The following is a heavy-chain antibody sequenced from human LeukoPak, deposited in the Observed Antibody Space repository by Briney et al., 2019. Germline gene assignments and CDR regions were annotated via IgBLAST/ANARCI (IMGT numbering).Heavy chain of an antibody. V-gene: IGHV3-30-3*01. CDR1: GFTFSSYA. Sequence: GGSLRLSCAASGFTFSSYAMHWVRQAPGKGLEWVAVISYDGSNKYYADSVKGRFTISRDNSKNTLYLQMNSLRAEDTAVYYCARDRSGSNWNKGRPDTFDIWGQGTMVTVSS. CDR2: ISYDGSNK. J-gene: IGHJ3*02. CDR3: ARDRSGSNWNKGRPDTFDI. D-gene: IGHD1/OR15-1a*01.